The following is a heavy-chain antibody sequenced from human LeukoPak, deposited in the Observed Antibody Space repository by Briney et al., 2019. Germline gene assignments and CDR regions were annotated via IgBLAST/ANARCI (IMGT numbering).Heavy chain of an antibody. CDR2: IYYSGST. Sequence: SETLSLTCTVSGGSISSGDYYWSWIRQPPGKGLEWIGYIYYSGSTYYNPSLKSRVTMSVDTSKNQFSLKVTSVTAADTAVYYCATTSDCSSTSCYTLDYWGQGTLVTVSS. CDR3: ATTSDCSSTSCYTLDY. CDR1: GGSISSGDYY. J-gene: IGHJ4*02. V-gene: IGHV4-30-4*01. D-gene: IGHD2-2*02.